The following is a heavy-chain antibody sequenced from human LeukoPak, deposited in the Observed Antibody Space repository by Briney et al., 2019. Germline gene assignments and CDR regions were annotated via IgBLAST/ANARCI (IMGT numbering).Heavy chain of an antibody. V-gene: IGHV3-53*01. D-gene: IGHD3-22*01. CDR2: IYTSGTT. CDR3: ARDSYYDSSGYSWFFDY. CDR1: GFIVSGHY. J-gene: IGHJ4*02. Sequence: GGSLRLSCAASGFIVSGHYMSWVRQAPGEGLEWVSLIYTSGTTTYADSVKGRFTISRDNSKNTLYLQMNSLRAEDTAVYYCARDSYYDSSGYSWFFDYWGQGTLVTVSS.